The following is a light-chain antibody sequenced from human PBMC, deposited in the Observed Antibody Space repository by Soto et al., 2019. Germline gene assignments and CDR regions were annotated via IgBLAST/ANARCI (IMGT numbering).Light chain of an antibody. V-gene: IGKV1-39*01. Sequence: DIRMAQSPSSLSASVGERVASSCRASQNINTYLNWYQQKPGKAPNLLIYGASNLQSGVPSRFSGSGSGTEFTLTITNLNPEDFATFYCQQTYNTPQTFGHGTKVDIK. CDR1: QNINTY. J-gene: IGKJ1*01. CDR2: GAS. CDR3: QQTYNTPQT.